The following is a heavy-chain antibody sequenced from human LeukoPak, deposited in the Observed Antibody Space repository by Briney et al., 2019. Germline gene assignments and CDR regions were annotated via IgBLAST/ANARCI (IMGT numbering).Heavy chain of an antibody. CDR2: IYHSGST. Sequence: IGSIYHSGSTYYNPSLKSRVTISVDTSKNQFSLKLSSVTAADTAVYYCARAESGYAFDIWGQGTMVTVSS. V-gene: IGHV4-38-2*02. D-gene: IGHD3-22*01. CDR3: ARAESGYAFDI. J-gene: IGHJ3*02.